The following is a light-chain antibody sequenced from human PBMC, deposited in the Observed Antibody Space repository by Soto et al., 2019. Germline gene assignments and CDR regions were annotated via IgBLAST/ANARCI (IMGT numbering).Light chain of an antibody. CDR2: DVS. Sequence: QSAPTQPASVSGSPGQSITISCTGTSSDVGGYNYVSWYQQHPGKAPKVIIYDVSNRPSGVSNRFSGSKSGTTASLSISGLQAEDEADYYCSSYTSSRTYVFGTGTKLTVL. V-gene: IGLV2-14*01. J-gene: IGLJ1*01. CDR1: SSDVGGYNY. CDR3: SSYTSSRTYV.